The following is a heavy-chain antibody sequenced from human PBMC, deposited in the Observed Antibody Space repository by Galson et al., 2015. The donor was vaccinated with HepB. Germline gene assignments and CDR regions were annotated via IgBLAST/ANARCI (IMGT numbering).Heavy chain of an antibody. V-gene: IGHV3-30*18. CDR3: AKDVYSYGYLELFDY. CDR1: GFTFSSYG. CDR2: ISYDGSNK. D-gene: IGHD5-18*01. J-gene: IGHJ4*02. Sequence: SLRLSCAASGFTFSSYGMHWVRQAPGKGLEWVAVISYDGSNKYYADSVKGRFTISRDNPKNTLYLQMNSLRAEDTAVYYCAKDVYSYGYLELFDYWGQGTLVTVSS.